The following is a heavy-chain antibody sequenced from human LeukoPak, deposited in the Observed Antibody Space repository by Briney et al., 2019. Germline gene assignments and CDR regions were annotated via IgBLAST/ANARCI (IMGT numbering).Heavy chain of an antibody. Sequence: ASVKVSCKASGYTFTGYYMHWVRQAPGQGLEWMGRINPNSGGTNYAQKFQGRVTMTRDTSISTAYVELSSLRFDDTAVYYCATPPECSSGSCLSHWGQGTLVTVSS. J-gene: IGHJ4*02. CDR1: GYTFTGYY. V-gene: IGHV1-2*06. CDR3: ATPPECSSGSCLSH. CDR2: INPNSGGT. D-gene: IGHD2-15*01.